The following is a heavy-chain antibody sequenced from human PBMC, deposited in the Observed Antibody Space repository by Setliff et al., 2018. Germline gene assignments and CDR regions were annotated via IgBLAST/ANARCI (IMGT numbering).Heavy chain of an antibody. Sequence: SETLSLTCTVSGDSISGDYWSWIRQPPGKGLEWIGFIHYSGSTNYNPSLKSRVTISLDTPKNQFSLGLSSVTAADTAAYYCARTRYGLGGRPYWGQGTLVTVSS. D-gene: IGHD2-15*01. CDR2: IHYSGST. V-gene: IGHV4-59*01. J-gene: IGHJ4*02. CDR1: GDSISGDY. CDR3: ARTRYGLGGRPY.